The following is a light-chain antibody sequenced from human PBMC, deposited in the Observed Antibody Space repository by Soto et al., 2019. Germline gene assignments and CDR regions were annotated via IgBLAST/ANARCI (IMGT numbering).Light chain of an antibody. CDR1: QSISSIY. J-gene: IGKJ2*01. Sequence: EIVLTQSPGTLSLSPGDRATLSCRASQSISSIYLAWYQQKPGQAPRLLIYGASSRATGIPDRFSGSGSGTDFTLTISRLEPEDFAVYYCHQYGSSPMYTFGQGTKLEIK. CDR2: GAS. CDR3: HQYGSSPMYT. V-gene: IGKV3-20*01.